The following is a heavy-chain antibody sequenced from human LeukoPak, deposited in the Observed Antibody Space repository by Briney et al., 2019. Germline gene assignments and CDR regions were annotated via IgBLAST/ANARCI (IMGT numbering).Heavy chain of an antibody. V-gene: IGHV3-23*01. CDR2: ISGSGGST. D-gene: IGHD2-2*01. CDR1: GFTFSSYA. J-gene: IGHJ5*02. CDR3: AKEVVVVPAAISPNWFDP. Sequence: GGSLRLSCAASGFTFSSYAMSWVRQAPGKGLEWFSAISGSGGSTYYADSVKGRFTISRDNSKNTLYLQMNSLRAEDTAVYYCAKEVVVVPAAISPNWFDPWGQGTLVTVSS.